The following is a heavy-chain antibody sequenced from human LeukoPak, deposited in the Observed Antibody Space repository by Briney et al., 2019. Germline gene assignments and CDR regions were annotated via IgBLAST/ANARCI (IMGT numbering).Heavy chain of an antibody. V-gene: IGHV3-48*01. J-gene: IGHJ4*02. Sequence: PGGSLRLSCAASGFTFSSYNMNWVRQAPGKGLEWVSSISYTSRARYYADSVKGRFTISRDNVKNSLYLQMDSLRVEDTAVYYCARAYCSSTSCFGWGQGTLVTVFS. CDR2: ISYTSRAR. CDR3: ARAYCSSTSCFG. CDR1: GFTFSSYN. D-gene: IGHD2-2*01.